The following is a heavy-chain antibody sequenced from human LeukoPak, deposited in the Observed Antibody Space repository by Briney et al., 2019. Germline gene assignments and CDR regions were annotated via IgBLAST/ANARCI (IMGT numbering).Heavy chain of an antibody. CDR1: GYTFTSYG. J-gene: IGHJ4*02. CDR2: ISAYNGNT. V-gene: IGHV1-18*01. D-gene: IGHD6-19*01. Sequence: ASVKVSCRASGYTFTSYGINWVRQAPGQGLEWMGWISAYNGNTNYAQKLQGRVTMTTDTSTSTAYMELSSLRSEDTAVYYCARGGSLAVAPHQYYFDYWGQGTLVTVSS. CDR3: ARGGSLAVAPHQYYFDY.